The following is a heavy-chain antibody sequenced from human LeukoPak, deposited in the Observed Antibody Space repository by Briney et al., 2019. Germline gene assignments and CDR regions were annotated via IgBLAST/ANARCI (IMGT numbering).Heavy chain of an antibody. CDR3: ARDTEDTPDY. D-gene: IGHD2-15*01. CDR2: ISSGSSYI. Sequence: GGSLRLPCAASGFTFSTYGMSWVRQAPGKGLEWVSTISSGSSYIDYADSMKGRFTISRDNAKNSLYLQMNSLRAEDTAVYYCARDTEDTPDYWGQGTLVTVSS. CDR1: GFTFSTYG. J-gene: IGHJ4*02. V-gene: IGHV3-21*01.